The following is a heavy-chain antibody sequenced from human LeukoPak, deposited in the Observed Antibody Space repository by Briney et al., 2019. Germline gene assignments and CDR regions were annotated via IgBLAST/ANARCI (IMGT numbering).Heavy chain of an antibody. CDR1: GFTFSSYA. Sequence: GGSLRLSCAASGFTFSSYAMHWVRQAPGKGLEWVAVISYDGSNKYYADSVKGRFTISRDNSKNTLYLQMNSLRAEDTAVYYCASEYGDYAALDYWGQGTLVTVSS. J-gene: IGHJ4*02. D-gene: IGHD4-17*01. CDR3: ASEYGDYAALDY. CDR2: ISYDGSNK. V-gene: IGHV3-30*04.